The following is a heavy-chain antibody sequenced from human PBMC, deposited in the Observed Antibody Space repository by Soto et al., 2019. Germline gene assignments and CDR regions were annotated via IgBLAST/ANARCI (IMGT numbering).Heavy chain of an antibody. D-gene: IGHD1-26*01. Sequence: SETLSLTCTVSGSSIRSYCWTWIRQPPGEGLEWIGCICNSGTTNYNPSLKSRVAISIDSQKSQFSLQLSSVTVADTAVYYCAKEVTVGATLDYYYYYGMDVWGQGTTVTVSS. CDR2: ICNSGTT. V-gene: IGHV4-59*12. CDR1: GSSIRSYC. CDR3: AKEVTVGATLDYYYYYGMDV. J-gene: IGHJ6*02.